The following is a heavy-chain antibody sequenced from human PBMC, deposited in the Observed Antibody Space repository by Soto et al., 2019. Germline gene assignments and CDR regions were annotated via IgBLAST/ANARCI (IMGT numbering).Heavy chain of an antibody. J-gene: IGHJ4*02. CDR1: GYTFTRYA. D-gene: IGHD6-13*01. V-gene: IGHV1-3*01. Sequence: QVQLVQSGAEVKKPGASVKVSCKASGYTFTRYAMHCVRQAPGQRLEWMGWINAGNGNTKYSQKFQGRVTITRDTSASTAYMELSSLRSEDAAVYYCARVFNSSSWYPFDYWGQGTLVTVSS. CDR3: ARVFNSSSWYPFDY. CDR2: INAGNGNT.